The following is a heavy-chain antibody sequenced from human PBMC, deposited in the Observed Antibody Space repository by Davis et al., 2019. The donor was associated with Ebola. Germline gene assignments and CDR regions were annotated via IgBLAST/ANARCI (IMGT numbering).Heavy chain of an antibody. CDR3: ARDSYLGY. V-gene: IGHV3-23*01. CDR2: ISASGGNT. J-gene: IGHJ4*02. D-gene: IGHD3-10*01. CDR1: GFTFSSYA. Sequence: GGSLRLSCAASGFTFSSYAMTWVRQAPGKGLEWVSAISASGGNTYYADPVKGRFTISRDNSKNTLYLQMNSLRGEDTAVYYCARDSYLGYWGQGTLVTVSS.